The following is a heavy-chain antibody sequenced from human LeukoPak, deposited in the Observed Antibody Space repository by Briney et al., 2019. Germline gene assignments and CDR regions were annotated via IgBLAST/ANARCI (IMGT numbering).Heavy chain of an antibody. Sequence: ASVKVTCKASGGTFSSYVISWVRQAPGQGLEWMGGTIPILGTANYAQKFQGRVTITTDESTSTAYMELSILRSEDTAVYYCARGGYSLHAFDIRGQGTMVTVSS. J-gene: IGHJ3*02. V-gene: IGHV1-69*05. CDR1: GGTFSSYV. CDR3: ARGGYSLHAFDI. CDR2: TIPILGTA. D-gene: IGHD5-18*01.